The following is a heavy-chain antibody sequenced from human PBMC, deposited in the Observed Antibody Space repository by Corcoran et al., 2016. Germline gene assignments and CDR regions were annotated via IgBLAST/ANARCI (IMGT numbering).Heavy chain of an antibody. CDR1: GGSISSYY. V-gene: IGHV4-59*01. J-gene: IGHJ5*02. CDR2: IYYSGST. CDR3: ARVAVAGTNWFDP. D-gene: IGHD6-19*01. Sequence: QVQLQESGPGLVKPSETLSLTCTVSGGSISSYYWSWIRQPPGKGLEWIGYIYYSGSTNYNPSLKSRVTISVDTSKNQFSLKLISVTAADTAVYYCARVAVAGTNWFDPWGQGTLVTVSS.